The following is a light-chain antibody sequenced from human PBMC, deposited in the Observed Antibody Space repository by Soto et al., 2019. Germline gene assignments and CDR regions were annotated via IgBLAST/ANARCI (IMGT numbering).Light chain of an antibody. Sequence: EIVLTQSPATLSLSPGERDTLSCRASQSVSTYLAWYQQIPGQAPRLLVYDASNKATGNPARFSGSGSGTDFTLAISSLEPEDFTVYYCQERRKWPPTFGQGTRLETK. CDR1: QSVSTY. CDR3: QERRKWPPT. CDR2: DAS. V-gene: IGKV3-11*01. J-gene: IGKJ5*01.